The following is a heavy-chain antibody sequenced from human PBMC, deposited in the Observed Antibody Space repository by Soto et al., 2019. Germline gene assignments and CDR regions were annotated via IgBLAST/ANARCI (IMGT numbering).Heavy chain of an antibody. CDR1: GYTFTSYG. CDR2: ISAYNGNT. J-gene: IGHJ4*02. D-gene: IGHD2-15*01. V-gene: IGHV1-18*01. Sequence: GASVKVSCKASGYTFTSYGISWVRQAPGQGLEWMGWISAYNGNTNYAQKLQGRVTMTTDTSTSTAYMELRSLRSDDTAVYYCASHRIYCSGGSCYPIFDYWGQGTLVTVSS. CDR3: ASHRIYCSGGSCYPIFDY.